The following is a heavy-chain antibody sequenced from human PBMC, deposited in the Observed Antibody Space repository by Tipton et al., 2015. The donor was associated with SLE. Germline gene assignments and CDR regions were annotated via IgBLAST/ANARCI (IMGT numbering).Heavy chain of an antibody. D-gene: IGHD3-16*01. CDR1: GGSISSSSYY. CDR2: GYYSGNT. V-gene: IGHV4-39*07. CDR3: ARELGSTSH. Sequence: TLSLTCTVSGGSISSSSYYWAWIRRPPGKGLEWVGSGYYSGNTYYNPSLKSRVTISVDTSKNQFSLRLSSLTAADTAVYYCARELGSTSHWGQGTLVTVSS. J-gene: IGHJ4*02.